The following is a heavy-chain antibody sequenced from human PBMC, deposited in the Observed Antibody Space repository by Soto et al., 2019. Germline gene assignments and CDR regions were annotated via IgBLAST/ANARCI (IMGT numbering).Heavy chain of an antibody. D-gene: IGHD3-22*01. J-gene: IGHJ3*02. V-gene: IGHV4-59*08. CDR2: IYYSGST. Sequence: SETLSLTCTVSGGSISSYYWSWIRQPPGKGLEWIGYIYYSGSTNYNPSLKSRVTISVDTSKNQFSLKLSSVTAADTAVYYCATTYDYDSSGYYYYVFDSWGQGTMVTVSS. CDR1: GGSISSYY. CDR3: ATTYDYDSSGYYYYVFDS.